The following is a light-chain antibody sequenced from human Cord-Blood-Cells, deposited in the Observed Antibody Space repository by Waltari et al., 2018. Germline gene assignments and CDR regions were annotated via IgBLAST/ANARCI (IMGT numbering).Light chain of an antibody. CDR3: QAWDSSTVV. J-gene: IGLJ2*01. CDR1: KLGDKY. CDR2: HES. V-gene: IGLV3-1*01. Sequence: SYELTQPPSVSVSPGQTASITCSGDKLGDKYACWYQQKPGQSPVLVINHESKRPSGITERFSGSNSGNTATLTVSGTQARDEADYDCQAWDSSTVVFGGGTKLTVL.